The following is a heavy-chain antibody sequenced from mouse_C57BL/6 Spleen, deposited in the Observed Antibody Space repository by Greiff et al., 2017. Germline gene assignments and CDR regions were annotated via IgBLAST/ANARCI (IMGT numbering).Heavy chain of an antibody. CDR1: GYTFTDYE. Sequence: QVQLQQSGAELVRPGASVTLSCKASGYTFTDYEMHWVKQTPVHGLEWIGAIDPETGGTAYNQKFKGKAILTADKSSSTAYMELRSLTSEDSAVYYCTRFDYSKNYAMDYWGQGTSVTVSS. CDR2: IDPETGGT. V-gene: IGHV1-15*01. CDR3: TRFDYSKNYAMDY. J-gene: IGHJ4*01. D-gene: IGHD2-5*01.